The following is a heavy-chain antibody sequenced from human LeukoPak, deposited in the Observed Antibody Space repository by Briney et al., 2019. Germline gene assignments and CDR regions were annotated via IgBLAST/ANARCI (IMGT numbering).Heavy chain of an antibody. CDR1: GGSISSGSYY. J-gene: IGHJ4*02. Sequence: SQTLSLTCTVSGGSISSGSYYWSWIRQPAGKGLEWIGRIYTSGSTNYNPSLKSRVTISVDMSKNQFSLKLSSVTAADTAVYYCARSYYYDSSGYYDDYWGQGTLVTVSS. V-gene: IGHV4-61*02. D-gene: IGHD3-22*01. CDR2: IYTSGST. CDR3: ARSYYYDSSGYYDDY.